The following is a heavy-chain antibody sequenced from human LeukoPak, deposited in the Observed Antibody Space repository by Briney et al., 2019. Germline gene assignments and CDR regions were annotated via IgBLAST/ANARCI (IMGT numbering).Heavy chain of an antibody. CDR1: GFTFSSYA. CDR3: AKGSAGSRPYYFDY. J-gene: IGHJ4*02. CDR2: ISDSGGST. V-gene: IGHV3-23*01. D-gene: IGHD2-15*01. Sequence: PGGSLRLSCAASGFTFSSYAMSWARKAPGKGRDCFSAISDSGGSTYPADSVKGLFTISRDNSKNPLYLQTNSLRAEDTAVYYCAKGSAGSRPYYFDYWGQGTLATVSS.